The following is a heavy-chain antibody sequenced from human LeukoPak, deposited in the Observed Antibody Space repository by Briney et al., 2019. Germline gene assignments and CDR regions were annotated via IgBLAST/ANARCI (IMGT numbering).Heavy chain of an antibody. J-gene: IGHJ5*02. CDR3: ARGVGWLRFNWFDP. Sequence: SETLSLTCTVSGYSVSSGYHWGWIRQPPGKGLEWIGSFYHTGNTYYNSSLKSRVAISVDTSKNQFSLKLSSVTAADTAVYYCARGVGWLRFNWFDPWGQGTLVTVSS. CDR2: FYHTGNT. D-gene: IGHD5-12*01. CDR1: GYSVSSGYH. V-gene: IGHV4-38-2*02.